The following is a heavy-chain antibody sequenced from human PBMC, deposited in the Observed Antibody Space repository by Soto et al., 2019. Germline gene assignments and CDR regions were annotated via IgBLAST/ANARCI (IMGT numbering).Heavy chain of an antibody. CDR1: GFAFSTFA. Sequence: PGGSLRLSCAASGFAFSTFAVTWVRQAPGKGLEWVAAISVSGNNAYYADSVKGRFTISRDNSQNSVFLQMSSLRADDTAVYYCARDQLRPGILYSLGVLLPEYGLWGQGTLVTVPQ. J-gene: IGHJ4*02. CDR3: ARDQLRPGILYSLGVLLPEYGL. CDR2: ISVSGNNA. V-gene: IGHV3-23*01. D-gene: IGHD3-22*01.